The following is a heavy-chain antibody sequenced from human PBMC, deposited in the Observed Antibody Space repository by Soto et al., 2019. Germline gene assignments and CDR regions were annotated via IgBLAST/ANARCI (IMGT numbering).Heavy chain of an antibody. J-gene: IGHJ6*02. CDR1: GYTFTAYY. V-gene: IGHV1-2*02. CDR3: ARNMDYYYGPGSGNGHGF. Sequence: QVQLVQSGAEVKEPGDSVRVSCEASGYTFTAYYIHWVRQAPGQGLEWMGWINTTFSDTTYAQDFQGRVSMTRDMSVSTVYMELSRLTSDDTAIYYCARNMDYYYGPGSGNGHGFWGQGTTVTVFS. CDR2: INTTFSDT. D-gene: IGHD3-10*01.